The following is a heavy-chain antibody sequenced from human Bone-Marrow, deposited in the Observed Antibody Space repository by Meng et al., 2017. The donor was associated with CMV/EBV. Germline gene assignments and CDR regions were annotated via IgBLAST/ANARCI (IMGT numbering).Heavy chain of an antibody. J-gene: IGHJ3*02. V-gene: IGHV3-21*01. D-gene: IGHD1-26*01. CDR2: ISTSSNYI. CDR3: ARTADVVGATTGFAPYLSAFDI. CDR1: GFTFSSYS. Sequence: GGSLRLSCGASGFTFSSYSMNWVRQAPGNGLEWVSSISTSSNYIYQADSVKGRFTISRDNAKNSLYLEMSSLRAEYTAVYFCARTADVVGATTGFAPYLSAFDIWGQGKMVTVSS.